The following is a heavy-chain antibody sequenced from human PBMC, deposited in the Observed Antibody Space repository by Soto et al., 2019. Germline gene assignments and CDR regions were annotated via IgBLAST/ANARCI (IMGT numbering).Heavy chain of an antibody. J-gene: IGHJ4*02. CDR3: ARPIGGYSYGYYGY. D-gene: IGHD5-18*01. CDR1: GYTFTTYD. V-gene: IGHV1-8*01. CDR2: MNPNSGNT. Sequence: ASVKVSCKASGYTFTTYDINWVRQATGQGLEWTGWMNPNSGNTAYAQKFQGRVTLTTNTSISTAYMELSSLRSEDTAVYYCARPIGGYSYGYYGYWGQGTLVTVSS.